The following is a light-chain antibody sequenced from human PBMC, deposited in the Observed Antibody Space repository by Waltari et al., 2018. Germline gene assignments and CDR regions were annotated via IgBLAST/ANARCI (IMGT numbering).Light chain of an antibody. CDR1: RSDVGASDS. V-gene: IGLV2-11*01. J-gene: IGLJ1*01. CDR2: DVT. CDR3: CSYAGRYTNYV. Sequence: QSALTPPLSVSGSPGPSVPISCPGTRSDVGASDSVSLYHQRPGKAPHLIIYDVTERPSGVPDRFSGSKSDNKASLTISGLQADDEADYYCCSYAGRYTNYVFGSGTKVTVL.